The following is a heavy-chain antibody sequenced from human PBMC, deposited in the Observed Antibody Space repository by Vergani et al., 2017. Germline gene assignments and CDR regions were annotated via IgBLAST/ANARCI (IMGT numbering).Heavy chain of an antibody. CDR2: IIPILEIA. Sequence: QVQLVQSGAEVKKPGSSVKVSCKASGGTFSNYIISWVRQAPGQGLEWIGRIIPILEIATYAPKFQGRVTITADKSTSTAYMELSSLRSEDTAISYCARGLSGYCSGDKCYIHPWFDSWGPGALVTVSS. CDR1: GGTFSNYI. D-gene: IGHD2-15*01. CDR3: ARGLSGYCSGDKCYIHPWFDS. V-gene: IGHV1-69*02. J-gene: IGHJ5*01.